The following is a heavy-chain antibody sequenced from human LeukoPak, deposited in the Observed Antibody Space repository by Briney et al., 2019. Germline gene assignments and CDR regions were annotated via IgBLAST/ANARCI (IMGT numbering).Heavy chain of an antibody. Sequence: GGSLRLSCVVSGFTFNNYAMSWVRQAPGTGLEWLANIKQDGSEKHYLDSVKGRFTISRDNAKNSLYLQMNSLRAEDTAVYYCARDKDYTSSADLWGQGTLVTVSS. CDR1: GFTFNNYA. J-gene: IGHJ5*02. CDR2: IKQDGSEK. D-gene: IGHD2-2*02. CDR3: ARDKDYTSSADL. V-gene: IGHV3-7*01.